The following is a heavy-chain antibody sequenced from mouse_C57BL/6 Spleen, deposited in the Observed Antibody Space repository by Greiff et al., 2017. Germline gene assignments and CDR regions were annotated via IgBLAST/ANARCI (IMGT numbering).Heavy chain of an antibody. CDR3: TGLYYYGSSYYAMDY. CDR1: GFTFSNSW. J-gene: IGHJ4*01. CDR2: IRLKTDTYAT. Sequence: EVKLMESGGGLVQPGGSMKLSCVASGFTFSNSWMNWVRQSPEKGLEWVAQIRLKTDTYATHYAEAVKGRFNISSDDSKSSVYLQMNNLRAEDTGIYYCTGLYYYGSSYYAMDYWGQGTSVTVSS. D-gene: IGHD1-1*01. V-gene: IGHV6-3*01.